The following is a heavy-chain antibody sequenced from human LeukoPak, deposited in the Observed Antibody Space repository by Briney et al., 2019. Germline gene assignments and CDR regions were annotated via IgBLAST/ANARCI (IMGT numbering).Heavy chain of an antibody. V-gene: IGHV1-69*13. Sequence: SVTVSCKASGYTFTSYGISWVRQAPGQGLEWMGGIIPIFGTANYAQKFQGRVTITADESTSTAYTELSSLRSEDTAVYYCARHAPYYYDSSGNYGMDVWGQGTTVTVSS. CDR1: GYTFTSYG. D-gene: IGHD3-22*01. J-gene: IGHJ6*02. CDR2: IIPIFGTA. CDR3: ARHAPYYYDSSGNYGMDV.